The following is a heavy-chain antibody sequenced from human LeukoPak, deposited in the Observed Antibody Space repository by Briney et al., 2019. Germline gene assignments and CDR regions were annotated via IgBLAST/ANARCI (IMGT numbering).Heavy chain of an antibody. CDR3: ARFETRGTGDFDN. CDR1: GFIFSSYS. V-gene: IGHV3-21*01. Sequence: GGSLRLSCAASGFIFSSYSMNWVRQTPGKRLEWVSSISSSSTYIFYADSVRGRFTISRGDAKNSLYLQMNSLRDEDTAVYYCARFETRGTGDFDNWGQGTLVTVSS. D-gene: IGHD3/OR15-3a*01. CDR2: ISSSSTYI. J-gene: IGHJ4*02.